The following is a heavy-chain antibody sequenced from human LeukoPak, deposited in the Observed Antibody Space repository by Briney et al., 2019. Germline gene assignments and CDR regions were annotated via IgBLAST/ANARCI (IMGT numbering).Heavy chain of an antibody. J-gene: IGHJ4*02. V-gene: IGHV3-11*04. D-gene: IGHD2-2*01. CDR3: ARGRLLSYYFDY. CDR1: AFTFSDYY. CDR2: ISSSGSTI. Sequence: GGSLRLSCAASAFTFSDYYMSWNRQAPGDGLEWVSYISSSGSTIYCADSVKGRFTISRDNAKNSVYLQMNSLRAEDTAVYYCARGRLLSYYFDYWGQGTLVTVSS.